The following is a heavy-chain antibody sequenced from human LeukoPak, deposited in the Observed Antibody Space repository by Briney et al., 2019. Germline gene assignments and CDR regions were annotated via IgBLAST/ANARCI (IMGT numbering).Heavy chain of an antibody. D-gene: IGHD6-13*01. Sequence: SETLSLTCTVSGGSISSGGYYWSWIRQPPGKGLEWIGYIYHSGSTYYNPSLKSRVTISVDRSKNQFSLKLSSVTAADTAVYYCARDLSPYSSSWSLDYWGQGTLVTVSS. CDR2: IYHSGST. V-gene: IGHV4-30-2*01. CDR3: ARDLSPYSSSWSLDY. J-gene: IGHJ4*02. CDR1: GGSISSGGYY.